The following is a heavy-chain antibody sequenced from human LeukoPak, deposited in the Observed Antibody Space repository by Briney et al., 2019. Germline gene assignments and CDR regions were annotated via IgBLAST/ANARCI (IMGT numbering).Heavy chain of an antibody. CDR1: GYTFTSYY. CDR2: INPSGGST. CDR3: ARDVEGGFNQHLSFDY. J-gene: IGHJ4*02. D-gene: IGHD1-14*01. V-gene: IGHV1-46*01. Sequence: GASVKVSCTASGYTFTSYYMHWVRQAPGQGLEWMGIINPSGGSTSYAQKFQGRVTMTRDTSTSTVYMELSSLRSEDTAVYYCARDVEGGFNQHLSFDYWGQGTLVTVSS.